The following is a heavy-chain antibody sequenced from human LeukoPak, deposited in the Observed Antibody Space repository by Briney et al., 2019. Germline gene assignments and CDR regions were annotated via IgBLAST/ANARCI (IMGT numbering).Heavy chain of an antibody. Sequence: SETLSLTCSVSGASISSSSYCWGWVRQPPGRGLEWIGSFYYSGSTYYNPSLKSRVTISVDTSKTHFSLKVSSVTAADTAVYYCARLGGRDGYNFDYWGQGTLVTVSS. D-gene: IGHD5-24*01. J-gene: IGHJ4*02. CDR2: FYYSGST. CDR3: ARLGGRDGYNFDY. V-gene: IGHV4-39*01. CDR1: GASISSSSYC.